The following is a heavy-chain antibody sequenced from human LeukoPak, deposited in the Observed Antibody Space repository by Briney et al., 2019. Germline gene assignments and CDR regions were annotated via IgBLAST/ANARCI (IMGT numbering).Heavy chain of an antibody. CDR3: ATEGYYYDSGGFSLFDY. J-gene: IGHJ4*02. CDR2: ISSSGSTI. D-gene: IGHD3-22*01. Sequence: PGGSLRLSCAASGFTFSRYNMNWVRQAPGKALELISHISSSGSTIYYADSVKGRFTISRDNTNNSFYLQMNSLRAEDTAVYYCATEGYYYDSGGFSLFDYWGQGTLVTVSS. V-gene: IGHV3-48*01. CDR1: GFTFSRYN.